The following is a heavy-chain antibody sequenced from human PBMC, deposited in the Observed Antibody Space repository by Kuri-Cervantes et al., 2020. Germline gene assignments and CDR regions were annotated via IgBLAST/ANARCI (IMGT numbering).Heavy chain of an antibody. V-gene: IGHV4-59*01. CDR1: GGSIRSYY. J-gene: IGHJ4*02. CDR2: IYYSGST. D-gene: IGHD6-13*01. CDR3: ARYSSSWYLDY. Sequence: GSLRLSCNVSGGSIRSYYWSWIRQPPGKGLEWIGYIYYSGSTNYNPPLKSRVTISVDRSKNQFSLKLSSVTAADTAVYYCARYSSSWYLDYWGQGTLVTVSS.